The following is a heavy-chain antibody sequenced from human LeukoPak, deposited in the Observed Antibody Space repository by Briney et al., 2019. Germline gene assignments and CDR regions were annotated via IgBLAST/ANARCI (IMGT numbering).Heavy chain of an antibody. D-gene: IGHD2-15*01. CDR1: GYTFTGYY. J-gene: IGHJ3*02. Sequence: ASVKVSCKASGYTFTGYYMHWVRQAPGQGLEWMGWINPNSGGTNYAQKFQGGVTMTRDTSISTAYMELSRLRSGDTAVYYCAIRSGGSCYWSPWCAFDIWGQGTMVTVSS. CDR2: INPNSGGT. V-gene: IGHV1-2*02. CDR3: AIRSGGSCYWSPWCAFDI.